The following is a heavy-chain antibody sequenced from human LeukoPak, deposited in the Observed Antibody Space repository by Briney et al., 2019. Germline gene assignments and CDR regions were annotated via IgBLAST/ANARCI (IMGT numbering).Heavy chain of an antibody. Sequence: GGSLRLSCAASGFTFSSYTVNWIRQAPGKGLEWVSSISGSSYYIYYADSVRGRFTISRDNAKNSAYLQMNSLRAEDTAVYYCAKEYYDFWSGPNAFDYWGQGTLVTVSS. CDR1: GFTFSSYT. J-gene: IGHJ4*02. CDR2: ISGSSYYI. D-gene: IGHD3-3*01. CDR3: AKEYYDFWSGPNAFDY. V-gene: IGHV3-21*01.